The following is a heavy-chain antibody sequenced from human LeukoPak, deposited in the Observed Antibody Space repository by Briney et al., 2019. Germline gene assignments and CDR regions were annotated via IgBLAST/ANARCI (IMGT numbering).Heavy chain of an antibody. CDR1: ADSFSSHY. D-gene: IGHD4-17*01. CDR2: ISYIGYT. CDR3: ARDLVTVTKGFDI. Sequence: PSETLSLTCAVSADSFSSHYWTWIRQPPGKGLEWIGYISYIGYTNYNPSLKSRVTISIDTSKNQFSLKLSSVTAADTAVYYCARDLVTVTKGFDIWGQGTMVSVSS. J-gene: IGHJ3*02. V-gene: IGHV4-59*11.